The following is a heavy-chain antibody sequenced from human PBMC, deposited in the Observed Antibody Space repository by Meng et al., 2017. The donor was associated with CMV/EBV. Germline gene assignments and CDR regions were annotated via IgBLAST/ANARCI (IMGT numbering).Heavy chain of an antibody. J-gene: IGHJ6*02. V-gene: IGHV1-18*01. CDR3: GGGVVTHYYYYGMDV. D-gene: IGHD3-3*01. CDR2: ISAYNGNT. CDR1: GYTFTSYG. Sequence: ASVKVSCKASGYTFTSYGISWVRQAPGQGLEWMGWISAYNGNTNYAQKLQGRVTMTTDTSTSTAYMELRSLRSDDTAVYDCGGGVVTHYYYYGMDVWGQGTTVTVSS.